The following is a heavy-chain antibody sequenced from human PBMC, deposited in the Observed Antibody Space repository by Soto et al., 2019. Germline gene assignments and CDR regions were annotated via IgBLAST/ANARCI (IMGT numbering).Heavy chain of an antibody. D-gene: IGHD1-1*01. V-gene: IGHV3-33*01. J-gene: IGHJ4*02. CDR1: GFTFSSYG. CDR2: IWYDGSNK. CDR3: ARDAGRTGTPYYFAY. Sequence: GGSLRLSCAASGFTFSSYGMHWVRQDPGKGLEWVAVIWYDGSNKYYADSVKGRFTISRDNSKNTLYLQMNSLRAEDRAVYYCARDAGRTGTPYYFAYWGQGTLVTVSS.